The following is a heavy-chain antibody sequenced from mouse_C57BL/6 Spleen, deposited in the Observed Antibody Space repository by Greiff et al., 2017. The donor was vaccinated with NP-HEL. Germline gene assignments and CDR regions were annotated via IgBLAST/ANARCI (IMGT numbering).Heavy chain of an antibody. CDR2: IYPGSGST. D-gene: IGHD2-5*01. Sequence: QVQLKQPGAELVKPGASVKMSCKASGYTFTSYWMTWVKQRPGQGLEWIGDIYPGSGSTNYNEKFKSKAPLTVDTSSSTAYLQLSSLTSEDSAVYYCARSSNYRGAMDDWGQGTSVTVSS. CDR3: ARSSNYRGAMDD. V-gene: IGHV1-55*01. J-gene: IGHJ4*01. CDR1: GYTFTSYW.